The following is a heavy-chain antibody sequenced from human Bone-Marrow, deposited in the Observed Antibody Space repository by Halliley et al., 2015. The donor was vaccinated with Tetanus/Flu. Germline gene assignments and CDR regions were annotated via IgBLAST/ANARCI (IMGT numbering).Heavy chain of an antibody. CDR2: IYYRGST. J-gene: IGHJ6*02. Sequence: LRLSCTVSGGSISSYYWSWIRQPPGKGLEWIGYIYYRGSTNYNPSLKSRVTISVDTSKNQFSLKLTSVTAADTAVYYCARDPYGSGSDYNGGMGVWGQGTTVTVSS. CDR3: ARDPYGSGSDYNGGMGV. CDR1: GGSISSYY. V-gene: IGHV4-59*01. D-gene: IGHD3-10*01.